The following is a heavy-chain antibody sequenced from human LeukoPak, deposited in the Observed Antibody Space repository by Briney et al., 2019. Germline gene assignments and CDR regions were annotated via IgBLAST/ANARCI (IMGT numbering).Heavy chain of an antibody. D-gene: IGHD3-16*02. CDR1: GGSISSSSYY. CDR2: IYYSGST. CDR3: ARGVLGQYDYVWGSYRYHYDY. Sequence: SETLSLTCTVSGGSISSSSYYWGWIRQPPGKGLEWIGSIYYSGSTYYNPSLKSRVTISVDTSKNQFSLKLSSVTAADTAVYYCARGVLGQYDYVWGSYRYHYDYWGQGTLVTVSS. J-gene: IGHJ4*02. V-gene: IGHV4-39*07.